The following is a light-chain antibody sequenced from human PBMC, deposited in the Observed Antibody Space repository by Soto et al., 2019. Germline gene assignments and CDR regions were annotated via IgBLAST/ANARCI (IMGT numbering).Light chain of an antibody. CDR2: SSN. CDR1: SFNVGGNT. CDR3: ASWDDSLNGVV. V-gene: IGLV1-44*01. J-gene: IGLJ2*01. Sequence: QSVLTQPPSASGTPGQRVTMSCSGSSFNVGGNTVNWYQQVTGTAPKLLINSSNQRPSGVPDRFSGSKSGTSASLAISGLQSEDEADYYCASWDDSLNGVVFGGGTKLTVL.